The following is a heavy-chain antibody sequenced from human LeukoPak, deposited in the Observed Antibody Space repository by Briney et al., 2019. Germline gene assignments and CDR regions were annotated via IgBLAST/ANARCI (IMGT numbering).Heavy chain of an antibody. V-gene: IGHV3-30*02. CDR1: GFTFSSYG. CDR2: IRYDGSNK. D-gene: IGHD3-3*01. J-gene: IGHJ4*02. CDR3: AKETERFLEWLPLDY. Sequence: PGGSLRLSCAASGFTFSSYGMHWVRQAPGKGLEWVAFIRYDGSNKYYADSVKGRFTISRDNSKNTLYLQMNSLRAEDTAVYYCAKETERFLEWLPLDYWGQGTLVTVSS.